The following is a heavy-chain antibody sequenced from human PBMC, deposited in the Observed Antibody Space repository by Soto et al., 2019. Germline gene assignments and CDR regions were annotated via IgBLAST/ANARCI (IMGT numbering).Heavy chain of an antibody. Sequence: EVQLVESGGGLVKPGGSLRLSCAASGFIFRNAWMSWVRQTPGKGLEWVGRIKSKSAGGTIDYAPSVKGRFIIARDDSQIALYLQMDSLRPEDTAVYYCGTGDAFDSWGQGTMVTVSS. V-gene: IGHV3-15*01. CDR1: GFIFRNAW. J-gene: IGHJ3*02. D-gene: IGHD7-27*01. CDR3: GTGDAFDS. CDR2: IKSKSAGGTI.